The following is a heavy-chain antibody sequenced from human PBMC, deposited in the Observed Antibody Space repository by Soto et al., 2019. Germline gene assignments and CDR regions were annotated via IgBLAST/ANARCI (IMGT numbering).Heavy chain of an antibody. CDR1: GYTFTRYE. J-gene: IGHJ4*02. V-gene: IGHV1-8*01. CDR2: MNPNSGDT. Sequence: QVQLVQSGAEVKKPGASVKVSCKASGYTFTRYEINWVRQATGQGLEWMGWMNPNSGDTGYAQKFQGRVTMTRNTSISTAYMELSSLRSEDTAVYYCARGELIWFGELLRWGQGTLVTVSS. CDR3: ARGELIWFGELLR. D-gene: IGHD3-10*01.